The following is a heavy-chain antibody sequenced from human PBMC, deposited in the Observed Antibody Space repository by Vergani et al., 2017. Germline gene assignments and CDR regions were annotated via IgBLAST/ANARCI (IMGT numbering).Heavy chain of an antibody. Sequence: EVQLVESGGGLVQPGGSLRLSCAASGFTFSSYSMNWVRQAPGKGLEWVSYISSSSSTIYYADSVKGRFTISRDNAKNSLYLQMNSLRAEDTAVYYCARAAPGNVFDPWGQGTLVTVSS. V-gene: IGHV3-48*04. J-gene: IGHJ5*02. CDR3: ARAAPGNVFDP. CDR2: ISSSSSTI. CDR1: GFTFSSYS. D-gene: IGHD1-1*01.